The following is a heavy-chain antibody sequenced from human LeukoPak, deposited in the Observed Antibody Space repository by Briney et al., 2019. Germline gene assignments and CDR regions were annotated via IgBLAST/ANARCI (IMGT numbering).Heavy chain of an antibody. D-gene: IGHD3-16*01. CDR2: INPNSGDT. V-gene: IGHV1-2*02. J-gene: IGHJ4*02. CDR3: ARDYQAGGDY. Sequence: ASVKVSCKASGYTFTGYYIHWVRQAPGQGLEWMGWINPNSGDTDYAQKFQGRVTMTRDTSINTVYMELSRLRSDDTAVFYCARDYQAGGDYWGQGTLVTVSS. CDR1: GYTFTGYY.